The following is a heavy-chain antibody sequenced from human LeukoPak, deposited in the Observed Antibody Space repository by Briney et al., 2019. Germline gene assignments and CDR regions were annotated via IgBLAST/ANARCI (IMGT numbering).Heavy chain of an antibody. D-gene: IGHD1-26*01. Sequence: PGGSLRLSCAASGFPFSSYGMYWVRKAPGQGQGWVARIHGDGGNRSYSDSVRGRFTISRDNAKDTLYLHMNSLRREDTAVYYCARAQVGAPTDLWGQGTLVTVSS. CDR2: IHGDGGNR. CDR3: ARAQVGAPTDL. J-gene: IGHJ5*02. CDR1: GFPFSSYG. V-gene: IGHV3-74*01.